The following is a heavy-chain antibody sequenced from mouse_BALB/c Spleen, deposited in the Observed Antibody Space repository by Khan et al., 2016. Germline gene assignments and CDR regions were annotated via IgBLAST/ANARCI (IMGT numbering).Heavy chain of an antibody. V-gene: IGHV3-1*02. CDR1: GYSITSHYS. J-gene: IGHJ2*01. CDR2: IHYSGSA. Sequence: DVQLQESGPDLVKPSQSLSLTCTVTGYSITSHYSWHWIRHFPGNKLEWMGYIHYSGSANYNPSLKSRISINRDPSKNQFFLHLNSVTTEDTATYYCARSTSGYWYYVDYWGQGTTLTVSS. D-gene: IGHD3-1*01. CDR3: ARSTSGYWYYVDY.